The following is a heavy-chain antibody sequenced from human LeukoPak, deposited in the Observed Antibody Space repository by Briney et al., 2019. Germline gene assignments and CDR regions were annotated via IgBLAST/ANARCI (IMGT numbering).Heavy chain of an antibody. D-gene: IGHD5-24*01. CDR1: GGSISSSSYY. V-gene: IGHV4-61*05. Sequence: SETLSLTCTVSGGSISSSSYYWGWIRQPPGKGLEWIGYIYYSGSTKHNPSLKSRVTISVDTSKNQFSLKLSSVTAADTAVYYCASTRRDGYNFNYFEYWGQGTLVTVSS. CDR2: IYYSGST. CDR3: ASTRRDGYNFNYFEY. J-gene: IGHJ4*02.